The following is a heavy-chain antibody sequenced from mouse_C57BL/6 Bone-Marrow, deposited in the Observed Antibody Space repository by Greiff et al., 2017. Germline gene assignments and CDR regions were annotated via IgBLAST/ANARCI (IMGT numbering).Heavy chain of an antibody. CDR1: GYTFTSYD. D-gene: IGHD1-1*01. V-gene: IGHV1-85*01. Sequence: QVQLQQSGPELVKPGASVKLSCKASGYTFTSYDINWVKQRPGQGLEWIGWIYPRDGSTTYNEKFKGKATLTVDTSSSTAYMELHGLTSEDSAVYFCARAYYGSKSWFAYWGQGTLVTVSA. CDR3: ARAYYGSKSWFAY. CDR2: IYPRDGST. J-gene: IGHJ3*01.